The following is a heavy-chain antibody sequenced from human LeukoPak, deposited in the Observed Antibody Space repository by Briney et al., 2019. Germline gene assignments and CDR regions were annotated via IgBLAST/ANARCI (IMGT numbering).Heavy chain of an antibody. V-gene: IGHV4-59*08. CDR3: ARHRPTAMVTEEYNWFDP. CDR2: IQYSGNT. J-gene: IGHJ5*02. D-gene: IGHD5-18*01. CDR1: GGSISTYY. Sequence: SETLSLTCTMSGGSISTYYWSWIRQSPGKGLEWIGFIQYSGNTKSNPSLKGRVTISLDMSKNQFSLRLSSVTAADTAVYYCARHRPTAMVTEEYNWFDPWGQGTLVTVSS.